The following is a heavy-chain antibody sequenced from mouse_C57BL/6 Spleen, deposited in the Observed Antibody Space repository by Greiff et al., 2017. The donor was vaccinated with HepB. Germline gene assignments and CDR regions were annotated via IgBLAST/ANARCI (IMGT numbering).Heavy chain of an antibody. CDR2: IWRGGST. J-gene: IGHJ4*01. D-gene: IGHD2-4*01. CDR1: GFSLTSYG. CDR3: AKNYDYARGYYAMDY. Sequence: VQRVESGPGLVQPSQSLSITCTVSGFSLTSYGVHWVRQSPGKVREWLGVIWRGGSTDYNAAFMSRLSITKDNSKSQVFFKMNSLQADDTAIYYCAKNYDYARGYYAMDYWGQGTSVTVSS. V-gene: IGHV2-5*01.